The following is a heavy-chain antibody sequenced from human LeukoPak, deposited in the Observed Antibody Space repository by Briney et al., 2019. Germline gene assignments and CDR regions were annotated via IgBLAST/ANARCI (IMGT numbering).Heavy chain of an antibody. CDR3: VKEERSRLDY. Sequence: GGSLRLSCAASGFTFSSYAMSWVRQAPGKGLEWVSLISWDGGTTYYVDSVKGRFTISRDNSKNSLYLQMNSLRTEDTALYYCVKEERSRLDYWGQGTLVTVSS. V-gene: IGHV3-43*01. D-gene: IGHD5-24*01. CDR1: GFTFSSYA. J-gene: IGHJ4*02. CDR2: ISWDGGTT.